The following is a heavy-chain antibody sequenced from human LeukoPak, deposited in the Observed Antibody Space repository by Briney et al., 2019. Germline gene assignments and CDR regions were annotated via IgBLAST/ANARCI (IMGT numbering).Heavy chain of an antibody. CDR1: GGTFSSYT. CDR2: ISAYNGNT. CDR3: ARVFPGAVGPPEAFDI. V-gene: IGHV1-18*01. J-gene: IGHJ3*02. Sequence: ASVKVSCKASGGTFSSYTISWVRQAPGQGLEWMGWISAYNGNTNYAQKLQGRVTMTTDTSTSIAYMELRSLRSDDTAVYYCARVFPGAVGPPEAFDIWGQGTMVTVSS. D-gene: IGHD6-19*01.